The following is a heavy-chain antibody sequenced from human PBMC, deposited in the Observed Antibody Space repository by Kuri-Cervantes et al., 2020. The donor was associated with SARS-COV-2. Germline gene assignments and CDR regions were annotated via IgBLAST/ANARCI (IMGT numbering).Heavy chain of an antibody. V-gene: IGHV1-2*04. CDR2: SNPNSGGT. J-gene: IGHJ6*02. CDR1: GYTFSDYY. Sequence: ASVKVSCKASGYTFSDYYMYWVRQAPGQGLEGMGWSNPNSGGTNYAQKFQGWVTMTRDTSISTAYMELSRLRSDDTAVYYCARGMVRGLIQYYYYGMDVWGQGTTVTVSS. CDR3: ARGMVRGLIQYYYYGMDV. D-gene: IGHD3-10*01.